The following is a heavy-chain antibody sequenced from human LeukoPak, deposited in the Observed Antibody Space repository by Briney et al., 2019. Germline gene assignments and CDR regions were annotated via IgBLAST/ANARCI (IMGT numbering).Heavy chain of an antibody. Sequence: GGSLRLSCAASGFTFSNYVMHWVRQAPGKGLECVAAISSNGGSTYYANSVKGRFNISRDNSKNTLYLQMGSLRAEDMAVYYCAREYSSSWGNAFDIWGQGTMVTVSS. D-gene: IGHD6-13*01. CDR1: GFTFSNYV. CDR3: AREYSSSWGNAFDI. J-gene: IGHJ3*02. V-gene: IGHV3-64*01. CDR2: ISSNGGST.